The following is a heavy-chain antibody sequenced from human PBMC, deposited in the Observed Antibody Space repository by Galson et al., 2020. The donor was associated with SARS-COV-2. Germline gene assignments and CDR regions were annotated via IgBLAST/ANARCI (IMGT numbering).Heavy chain of an antibody. Sequence: PGGSLRLSCAASGFTFSSYGMHWVRQAPGQGLEWVAVISYDGSNKYYADSVKGRFTISRDNSENTLYVQMNSLRAEDTAVYYCAKEVGFDSSGHHSGGVHYSEGVYCYFCGLDVWGQGTTVTVSS. D-gene: IGHD3-22*01. CDR1: GFTFSSYG. CDR2: ISYDGSNK. V-gene: IGHV3-30*18. CDR3: AKEVGFDSSGHHSGGVHYSEGVYCYFCGLDV. J-gene: IGHJ6*02.